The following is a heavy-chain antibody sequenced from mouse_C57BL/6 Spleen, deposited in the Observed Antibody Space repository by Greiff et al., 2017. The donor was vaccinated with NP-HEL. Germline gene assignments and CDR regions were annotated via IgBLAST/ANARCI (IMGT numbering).Heavy chain of an antibody. CDR3: ARPPRDSSGRGHWYFDV. J-gene: IGHJ1*03. Sequence: EVQLQQSGPVLVKPGASVKMSCKASGYTFTDYHMNWVKQSHGKSLEWIGVINPYNGGTSYNQKFKGKATLTVDKSSSTAYMELNSLTSEDSAVYYCARPPRDSSGRGHWYFDVWGTGTTVTVSS. D-gene: IGHD3-2*02. V-gene: IGHV1-19*01. CDR1: GYTFTDYH. CDR2: INPYNGGT.